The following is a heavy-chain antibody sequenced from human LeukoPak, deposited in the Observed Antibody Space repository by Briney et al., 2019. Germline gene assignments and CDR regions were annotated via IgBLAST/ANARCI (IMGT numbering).Heavy chain of an antibody. CDR2: ISSSSDYI. CDR3: ASFPVQWLGDAFDI. D-gene: IGHD6-19*01. CDR1: GFTFNRYN. Sequence: PGGSLRLSCAASGFTFNRYNMNWVRQAPGKGLEWVSSISSSSDYIYYADSVKGQFTISRDNAKNSLYLQMNSLRAEDTAVYYCASFPVQWLGDAFDIWGQGTMVTVSS. V-gene: IGHV3-21*01. J-gene: IGHJ3*02.